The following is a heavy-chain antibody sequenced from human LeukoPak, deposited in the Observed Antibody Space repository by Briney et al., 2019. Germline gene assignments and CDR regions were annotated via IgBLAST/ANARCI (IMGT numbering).Heavy chain of an antibody. V-gene: IGHV4-30-2*01. CDR1: GGSISSGGYS. CDR2: IYHSGST. CDR3: ARVVEQWLVFDY. J-gene: IGHJ4*02. Sequence: SETLSLTCAVSGGSISSGGYSWSWIRQPPGKGLEWIGYIYHSGSTYYDPSLKSRVTISVDRSKNQFSLKLSSVTAADTAVYYCARVVEQWLVFDYWGQGTLVTVSS. D-gene: IGHD6-19*01.